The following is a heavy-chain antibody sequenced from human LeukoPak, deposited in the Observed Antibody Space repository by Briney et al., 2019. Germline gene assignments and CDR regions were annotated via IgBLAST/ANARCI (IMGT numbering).Heavy chain of an antibody. J-gene: IGHJ6*02. Sequence: GGSLRLSCAASGFTFSSYWMSWVRQAPGKGLEWVANIKQDGSEKYYVDSVKGRFTISRDNAKNSLYLQMNSLRAEDTAVYYCARENLMGYYYGMDVWGQGTTVTVSS. CDR3: ARENLMGYYYGMDV. V-gene: IGHV3-7*01. CDR2: IKQDGSEK. CDR1: GFTFSSYW. D-gene: IGHD2-8*01.